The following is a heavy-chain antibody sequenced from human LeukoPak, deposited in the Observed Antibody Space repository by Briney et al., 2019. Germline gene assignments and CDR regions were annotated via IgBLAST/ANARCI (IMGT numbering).Heavy chain of an antibody. J-gene: IGHJ4*02. CDR2: ISYSGST. D-gene: IGHD4-17*01. V-gene: IGHV4-59*01. Sequence: PSETLSLTCTVSGGSISTYYWTWIRQPPGKGLEWIGYISYSGSTNYNPSLKSRVTTSIDPSKNQFSLKLSSVTAADTAVYYCARERDYGDRLFDSWGQGTMVTVSS. CDR3: ARERDYGDRLFDS. CDR1: GGSISTYY.